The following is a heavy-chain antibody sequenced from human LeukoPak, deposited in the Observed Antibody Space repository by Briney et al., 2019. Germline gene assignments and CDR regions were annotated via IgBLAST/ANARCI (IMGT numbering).Heavy chain of an antibody. D-gene: IGHD2-21*02. J-gene: IGHJ3*01. Sequence: GGSLRLSCAASGFTFSSYGMHWVRQAPGKGLEWVAFIRYDGSNKYYADSVKGRVTISRDNSKNTLYLQMNSLRAEDTAIYYCGRDPNGDYLGAFDFWGPGTMVAVSS. CDR1: GFTFSSYG. V-gene: IGHV3-30*02. CDR2: IRYDGSNK. CDR3: GRDPNGDYLGAFDF.